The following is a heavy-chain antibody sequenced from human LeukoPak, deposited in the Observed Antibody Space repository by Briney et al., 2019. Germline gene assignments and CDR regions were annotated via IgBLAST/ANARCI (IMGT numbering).Heavy chain of an antibody. J-gene: IGHJ4*02. CDR1: GGSISSYY. CDR3: ARHMGLGYSYGYPYFDY. CDR2: IYYSGST. V-gene: IGHV4-59*08. D-gene: IGHD5-18*01. Sequence: MASETLSLTCTVSGGSISSYYWSWIRQPPGKGLEWIGYIYYSGSTNYNPSLKSRVTISVDTSENQFSLKLSSVTAADTAVYYCARHMGLGYSYGYPYFDYWGQGTLVTVSS.